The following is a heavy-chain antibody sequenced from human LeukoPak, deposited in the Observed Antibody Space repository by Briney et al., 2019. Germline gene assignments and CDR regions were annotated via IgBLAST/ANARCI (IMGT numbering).Heavy chain of an antibody. J-gene: IGHJ5*02. CDR2: INPRGDSA. CDR3: VRDSGSSDGWWLDP. V-gene: IGHV1-46*01. CDR1: GFTFTNYW. Sequence: ASVKVSCKASGFTFTNYWMHWVRQAPGQGLEWMGVINPRGDSAFYAQNFQGRLTMTRDTSTTTLYMDLSSLISEDTAVYYCVRDSGSSDGWWLDPWGQGTLVTVSS. D-gene: IGHD6-6*01.